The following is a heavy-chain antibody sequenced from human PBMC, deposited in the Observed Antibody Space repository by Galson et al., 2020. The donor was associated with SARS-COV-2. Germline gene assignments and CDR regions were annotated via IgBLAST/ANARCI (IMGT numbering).Heavy chain of an antibody. CDR2: INHSSST. J-gene: IGHJ4*02. CDR3: ARHAYSLARATFDS. V-gene: IGHV4-34*01. CDR1: GGSFSGYY. Sequence: SETLSLTCAVSGGSFSGYYWSWIRQPPGRGLEWIGEINHSSSTNYKPSLRSRLTISLDTSKNHFSLNLTFVTAADTAVYYCARHAYSLARATFDSWGQGTLVTVSS. D-gene: IGHD2-15*01.